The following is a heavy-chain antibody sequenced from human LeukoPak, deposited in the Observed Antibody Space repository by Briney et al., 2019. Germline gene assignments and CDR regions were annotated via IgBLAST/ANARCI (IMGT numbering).Heavy chain of an antibody. V-gene: IGHV3-48*03. J-gene: IGHJ4*02. Sequence: GGSLRLSCAASGFIFSNYEMNWVRQAPGKGLEWISYINNGGTPIYYADSVKGRFTISRDNAKNSLYLQMNSLRAEDTAVYYCARDWPGLDYWGQGTLVTVSS. CDR1: GFIFSNYE. CDR3: ARDWPGLDY. CDR2: INNGGTPI.